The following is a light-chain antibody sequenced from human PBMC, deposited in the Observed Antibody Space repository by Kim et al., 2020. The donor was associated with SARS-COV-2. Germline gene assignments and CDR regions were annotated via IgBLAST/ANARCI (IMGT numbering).Light chain of an antibody. CDR1: SSNIAAGYD. Sequence: GQGVTISSPRSSSNIAAGYDVHWYQHFPGTAPKVLIYGNYNRPSGVPDRFSGSKSGTSASLAITGLQAEDEADYYCQSYDSNLNWVFGGGTQLTVL. CDR2: GNY. J-gene: IGLJ3*02. CDR3: QSYDSNLNWV. V-gene: IGLV1-40*01.